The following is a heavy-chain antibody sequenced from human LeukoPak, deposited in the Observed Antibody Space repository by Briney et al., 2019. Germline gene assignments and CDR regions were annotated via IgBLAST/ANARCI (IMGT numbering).Heavy chain of an antibody. CDR1: GFTFSSYG. Sequence: PGRYLRLSCAASGFTFSSYGMHWVRQAPGKGLEWVAVIWYDGSNKYYADSVKGRFTISRDNSKNTLYLQMNSLRAEDTAVYYCAREGYYSSGYYPTDYWGQGNLVTVSS. D-gene: IGHD3-22*01. V-gene: IGHV3-33*01. CDR2: IWYDGSNK. J-gene: IGHJ4*02. CDR3: AREGYYSSGYYPTDY.